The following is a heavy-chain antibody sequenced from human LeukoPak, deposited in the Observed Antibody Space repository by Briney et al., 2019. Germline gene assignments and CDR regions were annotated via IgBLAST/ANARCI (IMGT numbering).Heavy chain of an antibody. CDR2: LSGRSSYI. CDR1: GFTFSDYN. Sequence: GGSLRLSCTASGFTFSDYNMHWARQAPGKGLEWVSSLSGRSSYIYYADTLRGRFAISRDNSKNSLYLQMNSLRAEDTAVYYCARRDTAMASGGFDLWGQGTLVTVSS. J-gene: IGHJ4*02. D-gene: IGHD5-18*01. V-gene: IGHV3-21*01. CDR3: ARRDTAMASGGFDL.